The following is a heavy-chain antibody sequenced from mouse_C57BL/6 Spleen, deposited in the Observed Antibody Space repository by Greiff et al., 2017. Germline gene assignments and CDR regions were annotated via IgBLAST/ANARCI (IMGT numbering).Heavy chain of an antibody. CDR3: ARQNYYGSSSPFAY. D-gene: IGHD1-1*01. Sequence: DVQLVESGGDLVKPGGSLKLSCAASGFTFSSYGMSWVRQTPDKRLEWVATISSGGSYTYYPDSGKGRFTISRDNAKNTLYLQMSSLKSEDTAMYYCARQNYYGSSSPFAYWGQGTLVTVSA. CDR1: GFTFSSYG. J-gene: IGHJ3*01. CDR2: ISSGGSYT. V-gene: IGHV5-6*01.